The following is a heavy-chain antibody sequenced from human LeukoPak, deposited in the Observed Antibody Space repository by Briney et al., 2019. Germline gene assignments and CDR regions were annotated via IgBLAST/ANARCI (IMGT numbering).Heavy chain of an antibody. Sequence: SGTLSLTCAVSGGSISSSNWWSWVRQPPGKGLEWIGEIYHSGSTNYNPSLKSRVTISVDTSKNQFSLKLSSVTAADTAVYYCARRIVGATTKYFQHWGQGTLVTVSS. CDR2: IYHSGST. CDR3: ARRIVGATTKYFQH. CDR1: GGSISSSNW. J-gene: IGHJ1*01. V-gene: IGHV4-4*02. D-gene: IGHD1-26*01.